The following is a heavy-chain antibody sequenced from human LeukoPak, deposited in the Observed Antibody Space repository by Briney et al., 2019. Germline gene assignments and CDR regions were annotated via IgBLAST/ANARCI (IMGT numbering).Heavy chain of an antibody. V-gene: IGHV4-31*03. CDR3: ASVFITGTNYFGY. Sequence: PSETLSLTCTVSGGSISSGGYYWSWIRQHPGKGLEWIGYIYYSGSTYYNPSLKSRATISVDTSKNQFSLKLSSVTAADTAVYYCASVFITGTNYFGYWGQGTLVTVSS. CDR2: IYYSGST. J-gene: IGHJ4*02. D-gene: IGHD1/OR15-1a*01. CDR1: GGSISSGGYY.